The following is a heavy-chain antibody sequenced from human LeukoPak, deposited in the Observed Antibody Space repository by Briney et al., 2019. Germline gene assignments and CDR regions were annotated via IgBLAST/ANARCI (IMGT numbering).Heavy chain of an antibody. CDR3: RADASRGTFDY. Sequence: GESLEIFLHGSGFRLNNHWFVLVRPMPGKGLEYMGKIDPSDSYTYYSPSFQGHVTISADQSISTAYLQWSSLKADETAIYCWRADASRGTFDYWGQGTLVTVSS. CDR2: IDPSDSYT. CDR1: GFRLNNHW. D-gene: IGHD3-10*01. J-gene: IGHJ4*02. V-gene: IGHV5-10-1*01.